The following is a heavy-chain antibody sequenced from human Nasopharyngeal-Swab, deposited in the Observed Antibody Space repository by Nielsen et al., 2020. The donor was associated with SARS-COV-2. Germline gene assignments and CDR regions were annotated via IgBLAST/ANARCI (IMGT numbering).Heavy chain of an antibody. J-gene: IGHJ6*03. CDR3: ARGFIVATIFHYYYYMDV. D-gene: IGHD5-12*01. Sequence: ASVKVSCKASGYTFTSYDINWVRQATGQGLEWMGWMNPNSGNTGYAQKFQGRVTMTRNTSISTAYMELSSLRSGDTAVYYCARGFIVATIFHYYYYMDVWGKGTTVTVSS. CDR1: GYTFTSYD. CDR2: MNPNSGNT. V-gene: IGHV1-8*01.